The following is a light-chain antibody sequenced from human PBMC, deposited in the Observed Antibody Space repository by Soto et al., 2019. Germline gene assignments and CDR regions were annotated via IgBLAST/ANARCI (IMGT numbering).Light chain of an antibody. CDR1: QSIGQG. CDR3: QQFVGYPVT. Sequence: DVHMIQSPSTLSASVGDSVTSTCRASQSIGQGLAWYQQKPGKPPKLLIYKASFLASGVPSAFSGSGSGTEFTLTINSLQPDDFATYYCQQFVGYPVTFGQGTRLEIK. J-gene: IGKJ5*01. V-gene: IGKV1-5*03. CDR2: KAS.